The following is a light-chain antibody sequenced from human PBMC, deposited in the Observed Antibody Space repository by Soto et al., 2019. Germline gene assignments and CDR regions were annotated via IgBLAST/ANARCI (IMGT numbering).Light chain of an antibody. CDR2: GNS. V-gene: IGLV1-40*01. CDR3: RSYDISLSGLV. Sequence: QSVLTQPPSVSGAPGQRVTISCTGSSSNIGAGYDVHWYQQLPGTAPKLLIYGNSNRPSGVPDRFSGSKSGTSASLAITGLQAEDEADYYCRSYDISLSGLVFGTGTKVTVL. CDR1: SSNIGAGYD. J-gene: IGLJ1*01.